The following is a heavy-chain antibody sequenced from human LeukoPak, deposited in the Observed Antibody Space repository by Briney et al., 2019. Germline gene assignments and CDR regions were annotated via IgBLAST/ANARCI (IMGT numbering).Heavy chain of an antibody. V-gene: IGHV1-69*05. CDR1: GVTFSSYA. CDR2: IIPIFGTA. D-gene: IGHD5-12*01. J-gene: IGHJ6*03. CDR3: ARVVVATNYYYYYYMDV. Sequence: SVKLSCKASGVTFSSYAISWVRQAPGQGLEWMAGIIPIFGTANYAQKFQGRVTITTDESTSTAYMELSSLRSEDTAVYYCARVVVATNYYYYYYMDVWGKGTTVTVSS.